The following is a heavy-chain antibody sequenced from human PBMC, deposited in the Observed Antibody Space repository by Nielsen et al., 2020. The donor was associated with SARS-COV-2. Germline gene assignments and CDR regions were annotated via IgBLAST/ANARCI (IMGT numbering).Heavy chain of an antibody. V-gene: IGHV6-1*01. CDR2: TYYRSKWYN. Sequence: WIRQSPSRGLEWLGRTYYRSKWYNDYAVSVKSRITINPDTPKNQFSLHLNSVTPEDTAVYYCARARGAYGDYYYYYYTDVWGKGTTVTV. D-gene: IGHD4-17*01. CDR3: ARARGAYGDYYYYYYTDV. J-gene: IGHJ6*03.